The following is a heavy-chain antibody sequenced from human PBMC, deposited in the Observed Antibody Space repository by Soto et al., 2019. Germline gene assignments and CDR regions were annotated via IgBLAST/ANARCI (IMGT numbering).Heavy chain of an antibody. J-gene: IGHJ6*02. CDR3: ARVGYYDSSGYYDRRGYYYYGMDV. Sequence: QVQLVQSGAEVKKPGASVKVSCKASGYTFTSYYMHWVRQAPGQGLEWMGIINPSGGSTSYAQKFQGRVTMTRDTSTSTVYMELSSLRSEDTAVYYCARVGYYDSSGYYDRRGYYYYGMDVWGQGTTVTVSS. D-gene: IGHD3-22*01. CDR2: INPSGGST. CDR1: GYTFTSYY. V-gene: IGHV1-46*01.